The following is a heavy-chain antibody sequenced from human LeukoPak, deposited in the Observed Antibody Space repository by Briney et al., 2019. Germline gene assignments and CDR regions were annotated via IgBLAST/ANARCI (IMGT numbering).Heavy chain of an antibody. V-gene: IGHV1-24*01. J-gene: IGHJ4*02. CDR3: ATARTRGTSYYFDY. Sequence: ASVKVFCKVSGYTLTELSMHWVRQAPGKGLEWMGGFDPEDGETIYAQKFQGRVTMTEDTSTDTAYMELSSLRSEDTAVYYCATARTRGTSYYFDYWGQGTLVTVSS. CDR1: GYTLTELS. D-gene: IGHD3-16*01. CDR2: FDPEDGET.